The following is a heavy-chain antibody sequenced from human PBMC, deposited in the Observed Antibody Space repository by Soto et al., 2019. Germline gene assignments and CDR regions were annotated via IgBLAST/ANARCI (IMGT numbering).Heavy chain of an antibody. CDR1: GGTFSSYA. Sequence: GASVKVSCKASGGTFSSYAISWVRQAPGQGLEWMGGIIPIFGTANYAQKFQGRVTITADKSTSTAYMELSSLRSEDTAVYYCASGITMVRGVIITEYYFDYWGQGTLVTVSS. CDR2: IIPIFGTA. J-gene: IGHJ4*02. V-gene: IGHV1-69*06. CDR3: ASGITMVRGVIITEYYFDY. D-gene: IGHD3-10*01.